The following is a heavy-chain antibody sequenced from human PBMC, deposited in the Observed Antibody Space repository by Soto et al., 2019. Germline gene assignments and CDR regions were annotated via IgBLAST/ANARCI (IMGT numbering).Heavy chain of an antibody. Sequence: QVQXQESGPGLVXPXQTLSLTCTXXGGSXXSGGYYXXXXXXXPXXXLXWXXYIYYSGSTYYNPSLKSRVTISVDTSKNQFSLKLSSVTAADTAVYYCASTERYSYGDYYYYGMDVWGQGTTVTVSS. J-gene: IGHJ6*02. CDR2: IYYSGST. CDR1: GGSXXSGGYY. CDR3: ASTERYSYGDYYYYGMDV. V-gene: IGHV4-31*03. D-gene: IGHD5-18*01.